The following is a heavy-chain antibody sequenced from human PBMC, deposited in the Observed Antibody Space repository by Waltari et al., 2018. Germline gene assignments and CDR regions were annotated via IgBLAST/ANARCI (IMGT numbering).Heavy chain of an antibody. Sequence: QVQLQESGPGLVKPSETLSLPCTVSGGSISTSYWRWIRQPPGKGLEWSGYIYYSGTTNYNPSLKSRVTISVDTSKNQFSLKLSSVTAADTAVYYCARGYSGNYGRFDYWGQGTLVTVSS. D-gene: IGHD5-12*01. CDR1: GGSISTSY. J-gene: IGHJ4*02. CDR2: IYYSGTT. V-gene: IGHV4-59*01. CDR3: ARGYSGNYGRFDY.